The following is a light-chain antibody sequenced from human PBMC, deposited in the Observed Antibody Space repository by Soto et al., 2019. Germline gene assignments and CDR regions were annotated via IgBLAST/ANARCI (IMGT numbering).Light chain of an antibody. CDR2: KVS. Sequence: QSALTQAASVSGSPEQSITISCTGTSSDVGAYDYVTWYQQHPGKAPKVMIYKVSNRPSGVSNRFSGSKSGNTASLTISGLQAEDEADYYCSSYTTGSLVVFGGGTKLTVL. CDR1: SSDVGAYDY. V-gene: IGLV2-14*01. CDR3: SSYTTGSLVV. J-gene: IGLJ2*01.